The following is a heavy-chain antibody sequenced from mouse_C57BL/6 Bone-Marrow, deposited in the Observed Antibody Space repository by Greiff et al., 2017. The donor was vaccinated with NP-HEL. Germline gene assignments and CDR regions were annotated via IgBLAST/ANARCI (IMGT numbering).Heavy chain of an antibody. CDR1: GYSITSGYD. CDR3: ARGRYYAMDY. V-gene: IGHV3-1*01. J-gene: IGHJ4*01. CDR2: ISYSGST. Sequence: VQLQQSGPGMVKPSQSLSLPCTVPGYSITSGYDWHWIRHFPGNKLAWMGYISYSGSTNYNPSLKSRISITHDTSKNHFFLKLNSVTTEDTATYYCARGRYYAMDYWGQGTSVTVSS.